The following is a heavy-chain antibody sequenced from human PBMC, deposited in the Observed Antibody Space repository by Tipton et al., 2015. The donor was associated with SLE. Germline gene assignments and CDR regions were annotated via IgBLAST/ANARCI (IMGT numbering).Heavy chain of an antibody. CDR3: AREAPVVPAAIDYYYGMDV. V-gene: IGHV4-34*01. CDR1: GGSFSGNY. CDR2: INHSGST. D-gene: IGHD2-2*01. J-gene: IGHJ6*02. Sequence: TLSLTCAVYGGSFSGNYWSWIRQAPGKGLEWIGEINHSGSTNYNPSLKSRVTISIDTSENQFSLKLRSVTAADTAVYYCAREAPVVPAAIDYYYGMDVWGQGTTVTVSS.